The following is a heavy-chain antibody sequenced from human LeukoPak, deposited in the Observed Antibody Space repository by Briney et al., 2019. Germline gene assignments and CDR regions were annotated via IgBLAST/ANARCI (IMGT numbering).Heavy chain of an antibody. Sequence: SETLSLTCTVSGGSISNSYWSWIRQPPGKGLEWIGYIYSSGATEYNPSLESRVSMSLDTPKNQFSLKLSSVTAADTAVYYCARGTSDYDGSGTHIDYWGQGTLVTVFS. CDR3: ARGTSDYDGSGTHIDY. CDR1: GGSISNSY. J-gene: IGHJ4*02. V-gene: IGHV4-59*08. D-gene: IGHD3-10*01. CDR2: IYSSGAT.